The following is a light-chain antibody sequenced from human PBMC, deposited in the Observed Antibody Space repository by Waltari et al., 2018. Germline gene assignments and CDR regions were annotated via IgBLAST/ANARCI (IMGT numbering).Light chain of an antibody. Sequence: EIVLTQSPATLSLSPGERATPSCRASQSVSSYLAWYQQKPGQAPRLLIYDASNRATGIPARFSGSGSGTDFTLTISSLEPEDFAVYYCQQRSNWITFGPGTKVDIK. CDR2: DAS. J-gene: IGKJ3*01. CDR1: QSVSSY. CDR3: QQRSNWIT. V-gene: IGKV3-11*01.